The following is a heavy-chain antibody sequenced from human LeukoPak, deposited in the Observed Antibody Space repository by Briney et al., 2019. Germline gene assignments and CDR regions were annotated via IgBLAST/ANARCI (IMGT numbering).Heavy chain of an antibody. CDR1: GFTFSSYG. CDR3: AKATYYDFWSGSDGYMDV. D-gene: IGHD3-3*01. J-gene: IGHJ6*03. Sequence: GGSLRLSCAASGFTFSSYGMHWVRQAPGKGLEWVAFIRYDGSNKYYADSVRGRFTISRDNSKNTLYLQMNSLRAEDTAVYYCAKATYYDFWSGSDGYMDVWGKGTTVTVSS. V-gene: IGHV3-30*02. CDR2: IRYDGSNK.